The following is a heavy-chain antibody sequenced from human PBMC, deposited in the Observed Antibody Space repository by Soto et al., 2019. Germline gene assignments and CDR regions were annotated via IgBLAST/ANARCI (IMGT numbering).Heavy chain of an antibody. Sequence: PGESLKISCKVSGYSFPNYWIGWVRQMPGKGLEWMGIIYPGDSDIRYSPSFQGQVTISADKSISTAYLQWRSLKASDTAIYYCARRDGYKIDYWGQGTQVTVSS. CDR1: GYSFPNYW. J-gene: IGHJ4*02. CDR3: ARRDGYKIDY. CDR2: IYPGDSDI. D-gene: IGHD5-12*01. V-gene: IGHV5-51*01.